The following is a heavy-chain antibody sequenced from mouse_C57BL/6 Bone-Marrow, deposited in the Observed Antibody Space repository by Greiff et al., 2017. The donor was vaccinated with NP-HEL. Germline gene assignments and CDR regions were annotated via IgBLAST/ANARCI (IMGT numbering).Heavy chain of an antibody. CDR1: GFTFSDYY. CDR3: AREGGLRRRTYAMDY. V-gene: IGHV5-16*01. D-gene: IGHD2-4*01. J-gene: IGHJ4*01. CDR2: INYDGSST. Sequence: EVMLVESEGGLVQPGSSMKLSCTASGFTFSDYYMAWVRQVPEQGLEWVANINYDGSSTYYLDSLKSRFIISRDNAKNILYLQMSSLKSEDTATYYCAREGGLRRRTYAMDYWGQGTSVTVSS.